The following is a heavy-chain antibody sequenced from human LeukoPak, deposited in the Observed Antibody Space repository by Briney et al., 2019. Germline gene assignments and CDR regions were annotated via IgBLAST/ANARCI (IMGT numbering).Heavy chain of an antibody. CDR1: GFTFSSYA. CDR2: ISGSGGST. Sequence: PGGSLRLSCAASGFTFSSYAMSWVRQAPGKGLEWVSAISGSGGSTYYADSVKGRFTISRDNPKNTLYLQMNSLRAEDTAVYYCARSITVIVVVNLYYFDYWGQGTLVTVSS. D-gene: IGHD3-22*01. CDR3: ARSITVIVVVNLYYFDY. V-gene: IGHV3-23*01. J-gene: IGHJ4*02.